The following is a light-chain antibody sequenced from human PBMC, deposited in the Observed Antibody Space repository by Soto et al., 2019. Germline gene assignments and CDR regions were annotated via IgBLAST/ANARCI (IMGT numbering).Light chain of an antibody. CDR1: QSISQY. V-gene: IGKV1-39*01. CDR2: AAS. J-gene: IGKJ3*01. Sequence: DIQMTQSPSSLSASVGDRVTITCRASQSISQYLNWYQQKPGKAPKLLIYAASSLQSGVPSRFSGSGSETEFTLTIGSLQPEDFASYFCQQSSSPPPTFGPGTKVDVK. CDR3: QQSSSPPPT.